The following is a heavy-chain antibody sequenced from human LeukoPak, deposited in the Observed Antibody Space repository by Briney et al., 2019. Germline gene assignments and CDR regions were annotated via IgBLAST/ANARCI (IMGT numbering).Heavy chain of an antibody. Sequence: GGSLRLSCVVSGFTFSTSAMSWVRQAPGKGLEWVSGISESGGSTYYADSVKGRFTSSRDNSKNTLYLQINNLRAEDTAAYYCAKGSFWGQGTLVTVSS. CDR1: GFTFSTSA. D-gene: IGHD3-10*01. J-gene: IGHJ4*02. CDR2: ISESGGST. CDR3: AKGSF. V-gene: IGHV3-23*01.